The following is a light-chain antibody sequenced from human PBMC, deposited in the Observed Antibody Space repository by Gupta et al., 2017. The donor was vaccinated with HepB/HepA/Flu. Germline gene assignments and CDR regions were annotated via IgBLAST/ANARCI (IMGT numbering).Light chain of an antibody. CDR2: DNT. CDR3: QSYDRSLGGSV. Sequence: QSVLTQPPSVPGASGQRVTISCTGSDSNIGADYDVHWYQQVPGTAPKLLIYDNTYRPSGVPDRFSGSRSGTSASLAITGLQAEDEADYYCQSYDRSLGGSVFGGGTKLTVL. CDR1: DSNIGADYD. J-gene: IGLJ2*01. V-gene: IGLV1-40*01.